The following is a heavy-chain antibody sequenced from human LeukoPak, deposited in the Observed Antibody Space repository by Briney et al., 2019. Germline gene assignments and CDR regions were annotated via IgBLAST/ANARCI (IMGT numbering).Heavy chain of an antibody. J-gene: IGHJ4*02. V-gene: IGHV5-51*01. Sequence: GESLKISCKGSGYSFTSYWIGWVRQMPGKGLEWMGIIYPGDSDTRYSPSFQGQVTISADKSISTAYLQWSSLKASDTATYYCARGGIDFWSGYYAREFDYWGQGTLVTVSS. D-gene: IGHD3-3*01. CDR1: GYSFTSYW. CDR3: ARGGIDFWSGYYAREFDY. CDR2: IYPGDSDT.